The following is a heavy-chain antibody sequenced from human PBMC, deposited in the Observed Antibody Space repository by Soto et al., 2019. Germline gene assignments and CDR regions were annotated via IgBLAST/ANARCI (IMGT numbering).Heavy chain of an antibody. CDR2: IKIKVYGGTT. V-gene: IGHV3-15*01. J-gene: IGHJ4*02. CDR1: GFTFRNCG. Sequence: PVVSLILACSASGFTFRNCGIGWVRQAPVNGLEWVCRIKIKVYGGTTDYAAPVKGRFTISRDDSKTTLYLQMNSLKTECTAVYYCNTDKSGYRCESWGQGPLVTVSS. CDR3: NTDKSGYRCES. D-gene: IGHD6-13*01.